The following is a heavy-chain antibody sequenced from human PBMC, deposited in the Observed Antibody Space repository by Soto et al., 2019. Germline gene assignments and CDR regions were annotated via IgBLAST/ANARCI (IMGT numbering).Heavy chain of an antibody. Sequence: GGSLRLSCAASGFTFSGSAMHWVRQASGKGLEWVGRIRSKANSYATAYAASVKGGFTISRDDSKNTAYLQMNSLKTEDTAVYYCTTFHLFMVRGVRHDYWGQGTLVTVSS. J-gene: IGHJ4*02. CDR1: GFTFSGSA. V-gene: IGHV3-73*01. CDR2: IRSKANSYAT. D-gene: IGHD3-10*01. CDR3: TTFHLFMVRGVRHDY.